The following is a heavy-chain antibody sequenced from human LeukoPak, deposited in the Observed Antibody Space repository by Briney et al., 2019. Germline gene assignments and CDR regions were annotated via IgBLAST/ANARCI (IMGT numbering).Heavy chain of an antibody. V-gene: IGHV3-20*04. J-gene: IGHJ4*02. Sequence: GGSLRLSCAASGFTFDDYGMSWVRQAPGKGLEWVSGINWNGGSTGYADSVKGRFTISRDNAKNFLYLQMNSLRAEDTALYYCARAHDYYDSSGTYFDYWGQGTLVTVSS. CDR1: GFTFDDYG. CDR2: INWNGGST. CDR3: ARAHDYYDSSGTYFDY. D-gene: IGHD3-22*01.